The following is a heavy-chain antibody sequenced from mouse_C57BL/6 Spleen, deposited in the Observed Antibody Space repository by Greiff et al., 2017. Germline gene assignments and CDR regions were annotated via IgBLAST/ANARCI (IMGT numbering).Heavy chain of an antibody. CDR2: ISSGGSYT. CDR1: GFTFSSYG. V-gene: IGHV5-6*01. CDR3: ARHYGNYYAMDY. J-gene: IGHJ4*01. D-gene: IGHD2-1*01. Sequence: EVMLVESGGDLVKPGGSLKFSCAASGFTFSSYGMSWVRQTPDKRLEWVATISSGGSYTYYPDSVKGRFTISRDNAKNTLYLQMSSLKSEDTAMYYCARHYGNYYAMDYWGQGTSVTVSS.